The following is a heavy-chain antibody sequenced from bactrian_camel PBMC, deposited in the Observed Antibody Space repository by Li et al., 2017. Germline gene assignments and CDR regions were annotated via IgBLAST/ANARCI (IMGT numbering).Heavy chain of an antibody. CDR2: ISSGNEYL. CDR3: AKEGEGHLSFQWNY. J-gene: IGHJ4*01. V-gene: IGHV3S1*01. D-gene: IGHD2*01. Sequence: QVQLVESGGGPVQAGGSLRLSCAASGFIFSSYSMTWARQAPGKGLEWVSVISSGNEYLGYADSVKGRYTISRDNAKDTLYLQSDSVKTEDTAIYYCAKEGEGHLSFQWNYWGQGTQVTVS. CDR1: GFIFSSYS.